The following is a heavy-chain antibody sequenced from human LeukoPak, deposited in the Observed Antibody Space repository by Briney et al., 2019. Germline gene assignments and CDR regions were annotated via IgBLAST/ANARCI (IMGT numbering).Heavy chain of an antibody. J-gene: IGHJ6*03. CDR1: GFTFSSYS. V-gene: IGHV3-21*01. CDR3: ARTPGRYYYYYMDV. CDR2: ISSSSYI. Sequence: TGGSLRLSCAASGFTFSSYSMNWVRQAPGKGLEWVSSISSSSYIYYADSVKGRFTISRDNAKNSLYLQMNSLRAEDTAVYYCARTPGRYYYYYMDVWGKGTTVTVSS.